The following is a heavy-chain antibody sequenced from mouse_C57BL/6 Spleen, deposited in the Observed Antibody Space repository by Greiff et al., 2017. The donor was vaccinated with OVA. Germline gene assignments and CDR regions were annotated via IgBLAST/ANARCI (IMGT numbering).Heavy chain of an antibody. CDR2: INPGSGGT. CDR1: GYAFTNYL. D-gene: IGHD2-4*01. V-gene: IGHV1-54*01. CDR3: AREDYDGGYYFDY. J-gene: IGHJ2*01. Sequence: VQGVESGAELVRPGTSVKVSCKASGYAFTNYLIEWVKQRPGQGLEWIGVINPGSGGTNYNEKFKGKATLTADKSSSTAYMQLSSLTSEDSAVYFCAREDYDGGYYFDYWGQGTTLTVSS.